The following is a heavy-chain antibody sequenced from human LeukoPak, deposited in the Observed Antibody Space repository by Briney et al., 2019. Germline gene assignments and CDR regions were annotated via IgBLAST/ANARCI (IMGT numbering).Heavy chain of an antibody. D-gene: IGHD3-22*01. J-gene: IGHJ4*02. CDR3: AKGKDTYSYDSSGYYFGEY. Sequence: HSGGSLRLSCAASGFTFGSYAMSWVRQAPGKGLEWVSAMSGSGGSTYYADSVKGRFTISRDNSKNTLYLQMNSLRAEDTAVYYCAKGKDTYSYDSSGYYFGEYWGQGTLVTVSS. CDR1: GFTFGSYA. CDR2: MSGSGGST. V-gene: IGHV3-23*01.